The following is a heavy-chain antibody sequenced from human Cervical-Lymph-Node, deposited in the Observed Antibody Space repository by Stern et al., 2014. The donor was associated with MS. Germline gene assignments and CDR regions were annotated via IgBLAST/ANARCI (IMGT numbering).Heavy chain of an antibody. D-gene: IGHD6-25*01. V-gene: IGHV3-74*01. CDR3: ARDSSGRDDF. Sequence: EMQLVESGGGLVQPGGSLRLSCAASGFTFSSYWLHWFRQAPGKGLGWVSRIDTDGGTTNYADSVKGRFTISRDNAENTLYLQMNSLRAEDTAVYYCARDSSGRDDFWGQGTLVTVSS. J-gene: IGHJ4*02. CDR1: GFTFSSYW. CDR2: IDTDGGTT.